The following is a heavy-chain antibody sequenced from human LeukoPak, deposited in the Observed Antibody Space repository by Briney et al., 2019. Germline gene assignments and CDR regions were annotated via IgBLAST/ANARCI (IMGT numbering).Heavy chain of an antibody. CDR1: DGSISNVV. CDR3: AKVPLSSSGWDREYYFDY. CDR2: ISGSGDIT. D-gene: IGHD6-19*01. J-gene: IGHJ4*02. V-gene: IGHV3-23*01. Sequence: QTSETLSLTCTVSDGSISNVVWWSWVRQPPGKGLEWVSSISGSGDITYYADSVKGRFTISRDNSKNTLYLQMNSLRAEDTAVYYCAKVPLSSSGWDREYYFDYWGQGTLVTVSS.